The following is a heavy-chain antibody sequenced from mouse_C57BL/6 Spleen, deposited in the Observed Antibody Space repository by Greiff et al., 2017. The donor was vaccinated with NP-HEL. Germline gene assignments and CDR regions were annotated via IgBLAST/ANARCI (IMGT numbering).Heavy chain of an antibody. CDR2: IDPSDSYT. V-gene: IGHV1-50*01. CDR1: GYTFTSYW. J-gene: IGHJ2*01. CDR3: AREGGIDY. Sequence: QVQLQQPGAELVKPGASVKLSFKASGYTFTSYWMQWVKQRPGQGLEWIGEIDPSDSYTNYNQKFKGKATLTVDTSSSTAYMQLSSLTSEDSAVYYCAREGGIDYWGQGTTLTVSS. D-gene: IGHD1-1*02.